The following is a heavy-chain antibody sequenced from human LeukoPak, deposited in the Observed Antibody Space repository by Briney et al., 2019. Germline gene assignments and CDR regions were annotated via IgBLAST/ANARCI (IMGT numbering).Heavy chain of an antibody. D-gene: IGHD3-10*01. V-gene: IGHV4-31*03. CDR2: IYHSGST. J-gene: IGHJ4*02. Sequence: PSQTLSLTCTVSGGSISSGGYYWSWIRQHPGKGLEWIGYIYHSGSTYYNPSLKSRVTISVDRSKNQFSLKLSSVTAADTAVYYCARGFGEFQYFDYWGQGTLVTVSS. CDR3: ARGFGEFQYFDY. CDR1: GGSISSGGYY.